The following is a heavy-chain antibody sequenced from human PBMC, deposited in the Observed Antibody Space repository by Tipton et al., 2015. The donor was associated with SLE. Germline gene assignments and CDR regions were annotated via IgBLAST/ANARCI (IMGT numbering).Heavy chain of an antibody. V-gene: IGHV3-48*03. CDR2: IGSSGTTI. CDR3: ASPPQLAGDGNIFDI. Sequence: VQSGGSLRLSCAASGFSFRSYEMNWVRQAPGKGLEWISYIGSSGTTIFYADSVKGRFTISRDNAKNSLFLQMHTLTAEDTAIYYCASPPQLAGDGNIFDIWGQGTMVTVS. CDR1: GFSFRSYE. J-gene: IGHJ3*02. D-gene: IGHD6-19*01.